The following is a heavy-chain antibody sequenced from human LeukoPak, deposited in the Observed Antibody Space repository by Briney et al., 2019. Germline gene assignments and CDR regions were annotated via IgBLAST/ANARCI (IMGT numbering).Heavy chain of an antibody. CDR2: ISSSRSTI. D-gene: IGHD2-15*01. Sequence: GGSLRLSCAASGFTFSSYSMNWVRQAPGKGLEWISYISSSRSTIYYADSVKGRFTISRDNAKNSLYLQMNSLRAEDTAVYYCAREGVVVVAATRHFDYWGQGTLVTVSS. CDR3: AREGVVVVAATRHFDY. V-gene: IGHV3-48*01. J-gene: IGHJ4*02. CDR1: GFTFSSYS.